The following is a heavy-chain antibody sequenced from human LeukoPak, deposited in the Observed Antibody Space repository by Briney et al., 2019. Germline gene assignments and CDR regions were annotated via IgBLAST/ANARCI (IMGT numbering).Heavy chain of an antibody. CDR1: GGSINSYY. J-gene: IGHJ4*02. CDR2: IYYSGST. D-gene: IGHD1-26*01. CDR3: ARGVGGSSY. V-gene: IGHV4-59*01. Sequence: PSETLSLTCTVSGGSINSYYWSWIRQPPGKGLEWIGYIYYSGSTNYNPSLKSRVTISVDTSKNQFSLKLSSVTAADTAVYYCARGVGGSSYWGQGTLVTVSS.